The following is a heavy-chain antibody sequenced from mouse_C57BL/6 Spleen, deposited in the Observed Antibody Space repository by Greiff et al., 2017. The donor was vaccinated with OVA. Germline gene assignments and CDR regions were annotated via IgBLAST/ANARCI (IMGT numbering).Heavy chain of an antibody. CDR2: INPSNGGT. Sequence: QVQLQQSGTELVKPGASVKLSCKASGYTFTSYWMHWVKQRPGQGLEWIGNINPSNGGTNYNEKFKSKATLTVDKSSSTAYMQLSSLTSEDSAVYYGARYSICDGYYNYAMDYWGQGTSVTVSS. CDR1: GYTFTSYW. V-gene: IGHV1-53*01. CDR3: ARYSICDGYYNYAMDY. J-gene: IGHJ4*01. D-gene: IGHD2-3*01.